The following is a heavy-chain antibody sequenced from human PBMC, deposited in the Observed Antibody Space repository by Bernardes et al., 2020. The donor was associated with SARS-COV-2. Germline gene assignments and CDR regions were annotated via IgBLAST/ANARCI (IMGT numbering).Heavy chain of an antibody. V-gene: IGHV1-2*05. CDR3: ARGVLTLAADWYFDL. Sequence: ASVKVSCKASGYTFTGYYLHWVRQAPGQGLEWMGRINPNSGGTNYAQKFQGRVTMTRDTSISTAYMELSSLRSDDTVVYYCARGVLTLAADWYFDLWGRGTLVTVSS. CDR2: INPNSGGT. J-gene: IGHJ2*01. CDR1: GYTFTGYY. D-gene: IGHD2-15*01.